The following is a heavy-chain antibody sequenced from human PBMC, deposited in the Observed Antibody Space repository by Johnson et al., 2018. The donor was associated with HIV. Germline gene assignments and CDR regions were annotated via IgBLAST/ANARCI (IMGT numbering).Heavy chain of an antibody. CDR1: GFTFSSYA. D-gene: IGHD4-23*01. V-gene: IGHV3-30*14. J-gene: IGHJ3*02. Sequence: QVQLVESGGGVVQPGRSLRLSCAASGFTFSSYAMHWVRQAPGQGLEWVAVISYDGSNTYYADSVTGRFTISKYNSKHTLYLQMNSLRVKDSAVYYCARDQRGGKSALDIWGQGTLVTVSS. CDR3: ARDQRGGKSALDI. CDR2: ISYDGSNT.